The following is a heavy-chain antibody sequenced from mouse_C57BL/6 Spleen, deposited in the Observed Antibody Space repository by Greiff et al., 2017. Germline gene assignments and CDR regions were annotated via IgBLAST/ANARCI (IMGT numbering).Heavy chain of an antibody. J-gene: IGHJ4*01. V-gene: IGHV1-5*01. D-gene: IGHD2-4*01. CDR1: GYTFTSYW. Sequence: EVQLQQSGTVLARPGASVKMSCKTSGYTFTSYWMHWVKQRPGQGLEWIGAIYPGNSDTSYNQKFKGKAKLTAVTSASTAYMELSSLTNEDSAVYYCTRGYDYDVDYYAMDYWGQGTSVTVSS. CDR3: TRGYDYDVDYYAMDY. CDR2: IYPGNSDT.